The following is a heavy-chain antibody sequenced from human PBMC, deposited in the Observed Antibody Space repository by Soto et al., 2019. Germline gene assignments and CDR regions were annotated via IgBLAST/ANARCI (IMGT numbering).Heavy chain of an antibody. CDR1: GGSFSGYY. D-gene: IGHD3-16*02. CDR3: ARGLPFGGVIALGWFDP. CDR2: INHSGST. V-gene: IGHV4-34*01. J-gene: IGHJ5*02. Sequence: QVQLQQWGAGLLKPSETLSLTCAVYGGSFSGYYWSWIRQPPGKGLEWIGEINHSGSTNYNPSLRRRVTISVDTTKTQFSLKLSSVTAADTAVYYCARGLPFGGVIALGWFDPWGQGTLVTVSS.